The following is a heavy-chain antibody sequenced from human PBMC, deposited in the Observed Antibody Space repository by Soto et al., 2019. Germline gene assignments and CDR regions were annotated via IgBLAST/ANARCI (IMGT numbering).Heavy chain of an antibody. CDR3: ASGDSNYYYYGMDV. CDR2: INHSGST. J-gene: IGHJ6*02. Sequence: SETLSLTCAVYGGSFSGYYWSWIRQPPGKGLEWIGEINHSGSTNYNPSLKSRVTISVDTSKNQFSLKLSSVTAADTAVYYCASGDSNYYYYGMDVWGQGTTVTV. CDR1: GGSFSGYY. D-gene: IGHD4-4*01. V-gene: IGHV4-34*01.